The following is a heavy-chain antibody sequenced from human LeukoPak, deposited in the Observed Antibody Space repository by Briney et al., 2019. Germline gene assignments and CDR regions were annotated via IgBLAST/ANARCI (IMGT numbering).Heavy chain of an antibody. CDR3: ARRGVVTGTTYVPRGGFDY. Sequence: PGGSLRLSCAASGFTFSDYYMSWIRQAPGKGLEWVSYISSSGSTIYYADSVKGRFTISRDNAKNPLYLQMNSLRAEDTAVYYCARRGVVTGTTYVPRGGFDYWGQGTLVTVSS. J-gene: IGHJ4*02. D-gene: IGHD1-20*01. V-gene: IGHV3-11*04. CDR2: ISSSGSTI. CDR1: GFTFSDYY.